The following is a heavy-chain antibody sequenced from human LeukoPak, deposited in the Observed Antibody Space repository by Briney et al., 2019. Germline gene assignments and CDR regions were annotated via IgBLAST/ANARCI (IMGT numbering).Heavy chain of an antibody. J-gene: IGHJ6*02. CDR3: ATGGGFEQWLAPQGPQDYYYGMDV. Sequence: PGGSLRLSCAASGFTFSSYAMHWVRQAPGKGLEWMGGFDPEDGETIYAQKFQGRVTMTEDTSTDTAYMELSSLRSEDTAVYYCATGGGFEQWLAPQGPQDYYYGMDVWGQGTTVTVSS. V-gene: IGHV1-24*01. CDR1: GFTFSSYA. CDR2: FDPEDGET. D-gene: IGHD6-19*01.